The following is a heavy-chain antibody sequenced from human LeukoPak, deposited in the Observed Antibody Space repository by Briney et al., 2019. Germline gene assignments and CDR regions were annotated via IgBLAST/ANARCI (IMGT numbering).Heavy chain of an antibody. CDR3: ARGGGPTVTTANLAY. CDR2: IRYTGNT. CDR1: GVSINAYY. J-gene: IGHJ4*02. Sequence: SETLSLTCNVSGVSINAYYWSWIRQPPGKGLKWIGHIRYTGNTNIGNTNYNPSLKSRGTILVDTSKSQFSLSLTSLTAADTAVYYCARGGGPTVTTANLAYWGKGTLVTVSS. V-gene: IGHV4-59*01. D-gene: IGHD4-17*01.